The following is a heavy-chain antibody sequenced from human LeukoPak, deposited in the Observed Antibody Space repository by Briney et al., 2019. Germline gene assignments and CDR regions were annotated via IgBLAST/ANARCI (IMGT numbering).Heavy chain of an antibody. Sequence: PGGSLRLSCAASGFAFNNYAMHWVRQAPGKGLEWVAVIWYDGSNKYYADSVKGRFTISRDNSRNTLYLQMNSLRAEDTAVYYCARDLGSGYDFAFDIWGQGTMVTVSS. J-gene: IGHJ3*02. CDR1: GFAFNNYA. CDR3: ARDLGSGYDFAFDI. CDR2: IWYDGSNK. D-gene: IGHD5-12*01. V-gene: IGHV3-33*08.